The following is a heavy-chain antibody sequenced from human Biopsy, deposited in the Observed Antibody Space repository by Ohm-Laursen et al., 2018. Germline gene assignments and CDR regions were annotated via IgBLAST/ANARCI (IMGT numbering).Heavy chain of an antibody. CDR2: ITSTTSST. CDR1: GFTFSTFS. D-gene: IGHD6-6*01. J-gene: IGHJ4*02. CDR3: ARERGWKSISATDY. Sequence: GESLRISCKASGFTFSTFSMEWVRQAPGKGLEWVSSITSTTSSTHYADSVTGRFIISRDNAKNSLYLQMNSLRAEDTAVYYCARERGWKSISATDYWGQGIQVTVSS. V-gene: IGHV3-21*01.